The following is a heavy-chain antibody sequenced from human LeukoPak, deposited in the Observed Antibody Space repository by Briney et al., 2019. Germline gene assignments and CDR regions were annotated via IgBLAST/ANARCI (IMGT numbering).Heavy chain of an antibody. Sequence: PGGSLRLSCAASGFSFSNYAMSWVRQAPGKGLEGVSGVSASGASTYAEDSVKGRFITSRDNSNKTVFLQMTSLRAEDTAVYYCARQHTGWYVDYWGQGILVTVSS. J-gene: IGHJ4*02. V-gene: IGHV3-23*01. CDR3: ARQHTGWYVDY. CDR2: VSASGAST. D-gene: IGHD6-19*01. CDR1: GFSFSNYA.